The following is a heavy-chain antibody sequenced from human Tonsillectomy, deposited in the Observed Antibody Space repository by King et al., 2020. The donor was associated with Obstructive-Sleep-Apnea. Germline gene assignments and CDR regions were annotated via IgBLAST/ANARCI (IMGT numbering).Heavy chain of an antibody. CDR2: IYYSGSP. CDR1: GGSISSSSYD. Sequence: QLQESGPGLVKPSETLSLTCTVSGGSISSSSYDWVWIRQPPGKGLEWIGSIYYSGSPYYNPSLKSRVTISVDTSKNQFSLRLSSVTAADTAVYYCATIAARPYGLDVWGQGTTVTVSS. J-gene: IGHJ6*02. CDR3: ATIAARPYGLDV. D-gene: IGHD6-6*01. V-gene: IGHV4-39*07.